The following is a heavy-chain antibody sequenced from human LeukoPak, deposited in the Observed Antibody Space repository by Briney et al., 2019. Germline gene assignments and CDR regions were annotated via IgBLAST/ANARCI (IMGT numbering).Heavy chain of an antibody. J-gene: IGHJ5*02. Sequence: ASVKVSCKASGYTFTCYYMHWVRQAPGQGLEWMGWINPNSGGTNYAQKFQGRVTMTRDTSISTAYMELSRLRSDDTAVYYCARAGYSSSWYRIPVDNWFDPWGQGTLVTVSS. V-gene: IGHV1-2*02. CDR3: ARAGYSSSWYRIPVDNWFDP. D-gene: IGHD6-13*01. CDR2: INPNSGGT. CDR1: GYTFTCYY.